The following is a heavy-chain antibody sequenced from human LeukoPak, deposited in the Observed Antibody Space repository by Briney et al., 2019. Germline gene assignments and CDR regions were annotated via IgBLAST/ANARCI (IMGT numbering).Heavy chain of an antibody. CDR1: GFTFSSYS. CDR3: ATDAGYGSGCYSY. Sequence: PGGSLRLSCAASGFTFSSYSMNWVRQAPGKGLEWVSSISSSSSYIYYADSVKGRFTISRDNAKNSLYLQMNSLRAEDTAVYYCATDAGYGSGCYSYWGQGTLVTVSS. V-gene: IGHV3-21*01. J-gene: IGHJ4*02. D-gene: IGHD3-10*01. CDR2: ISSSSSYI.